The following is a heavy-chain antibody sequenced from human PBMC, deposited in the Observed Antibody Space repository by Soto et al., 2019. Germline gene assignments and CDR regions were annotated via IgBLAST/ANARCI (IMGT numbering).Heavy chain of an antibody. J-gene: IGHJ4*02. CDR1: GYTFTSYY. V-gene: IGHV1-46*01. CDR2: INPSGGST. CDR3: ARDLTIFGVVTPQYYFDY. Sequence: ASVKVSCKASGYTFTSYYIHWVRQAPGQGLEWMGIINPSGGSTSYAQKFQGRVTMTRDTSTSTVYMELSSLRSEDTAVYYCARDLTIFGVVTPQYYFDYWGQGTLVTVSS. D-gene: IGHD3-3*01.